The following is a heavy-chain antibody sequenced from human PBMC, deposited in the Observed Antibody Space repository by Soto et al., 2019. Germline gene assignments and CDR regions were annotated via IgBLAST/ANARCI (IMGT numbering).Heavy chain of an antibody. CDR3: SADRPDIGVGWWV. J-gene: IGHJ6*02. CDR2: IVVASGQT. Sequence: SVKVSCKASGSGFISSGIQWVRQAHGQRLEWIGWIVVASGQTNYAQNFRGRVAITRDTSTATAYIELTGLTSEDTAVYSCSADRPDIGVGWWVWGQGTTVTVSS. D-gene: IGHD2-15*01. CDR1: GSGFISSG. V-gene: IGHV1-58*02.